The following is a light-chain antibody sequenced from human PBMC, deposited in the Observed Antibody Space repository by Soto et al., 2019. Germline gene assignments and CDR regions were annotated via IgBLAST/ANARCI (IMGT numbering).Light chain of an antibody. Sequence: DIVLTQSPDTLSLSPGERATRSCRASQSVNGNYFAWYQQKPGQAPRLLIFGAFSRATGIPDKFSGSASGRDFTLTIDRLEPEDFAVYYCQQSGRSPLTFGGGTKVEIK. V-gene: IGKV3-20*01. J-gene: IGKJ4*01. CDR3: QQSGRSPLT. CDR1: QSVNGNY. CDR2: GAF.